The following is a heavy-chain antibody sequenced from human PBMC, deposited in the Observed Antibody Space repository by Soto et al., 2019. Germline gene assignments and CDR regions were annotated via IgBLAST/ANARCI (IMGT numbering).Heavy chain of an antibody. CDR2: IYYSGST. Sequence: SETLSLPCTVSGGSISSSSYYWGWIRQPPGKGLEWIGSIYYSGSTYYNPSLKSRVTISVDTSKNQFSLKLSSVTAADTAVYYCASPHSSSWYLGYYYGMDVWGQGTTVTVSS. CDR1: GGSISSSSYY. V-gene: IGHV4-39*01. J-gene: IGHJ6*02. D-gene: IGHD6-13*01. CDR3: ASPHSSSWYLGYYYGMDV.